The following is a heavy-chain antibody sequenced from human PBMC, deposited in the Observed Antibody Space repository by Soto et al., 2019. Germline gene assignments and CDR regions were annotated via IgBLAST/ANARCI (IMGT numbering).Heavy chain of an antibody. D-gene: IGHD3-3*01. J-gene: IGHJ4*02. Sequence: SETLSLTCTVSGGSISSGDYYWSWIRQPPGKGLEWIGYIYYSGSTYYNPSLKSRVTISVDTSKNQFSLKLSSVTAADTAVYYCARGRYDFWSRYFDYWGQGTLVTVSS. V-gene: IGHV4-30-4*01. CDR3: ARGRYDFWSRYFDY. CDR1: GGSISSGDYY. CDR2: IYYSGST.